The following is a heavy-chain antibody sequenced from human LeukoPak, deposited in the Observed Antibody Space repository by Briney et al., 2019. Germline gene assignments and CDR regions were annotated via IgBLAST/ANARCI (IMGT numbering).Heavy chain of an antibody. CDR3: ARESGYDSNYVDY. Sequence: GGSLRLSCAASGFTFSSYAMSWVRQAPGKGLEWVANIKQDGSEKYYVDSVKGRFTISRDNAKNSLYLQMNSLRAEDTAVYYCARESGYDSNYVDYWGQGTLVTVSS. CDR1: GFTFSSYA. V-gene: IGHV3-7*01. J-gene: IGHJ4*02. D-gene: IGHD5-12*01. CDR2: IKQDGSEK.